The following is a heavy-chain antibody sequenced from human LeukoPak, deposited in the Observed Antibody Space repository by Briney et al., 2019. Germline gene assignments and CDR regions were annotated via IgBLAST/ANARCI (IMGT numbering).Heavy chain of an antibody. D-gene: IGHD4-17*01. J-gene: IGHJ4*02. CDR1: GGSISSGGYY. V-gene: IGHV4-31*03. CDR3: ASNCGALLRY. CDR2: IYYSGRT. Sequence: SEPLSLTCTVSGGSISSGGYYWSWIRQHPGKGLEWIGYIYYSGRTYYNPSLKSRVTISVDTSKNHFSLKLSSVTVADTAVYYCASNCGALLRYWGQGTLVTVSS.